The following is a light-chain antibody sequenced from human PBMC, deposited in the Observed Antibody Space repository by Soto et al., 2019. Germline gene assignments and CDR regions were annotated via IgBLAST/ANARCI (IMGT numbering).Light chain of an antibody. CDR1: QDINSY. CDR2: AAS. CDR3: QQLATYPRT. V-gene: IGKV1-9*01. Sequence: DIQLTQSPSFLSASVGDRVTITCRASQDINSYLAWYQQKSGKAPNLLTNAASTLQSAVPTRFSGGGSGTEFTLTIDSLQPEDSATYYCQQLATYPRTFGQGTKVELK. J-gene: IGKJ1*01.